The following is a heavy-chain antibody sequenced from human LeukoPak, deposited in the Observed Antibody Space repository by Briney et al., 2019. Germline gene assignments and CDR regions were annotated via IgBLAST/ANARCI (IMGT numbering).Heavy chain of an antibody. D-gene: IGHD1-14*01. Sequence: GGSLRLSCAASGFTFISYWMNWVRQAPGKGLEWVANIKGDGNEKNYVDSVRGRFSISRDNAKNSLYLQMDSLRAEDTAVYYCAKEGAYPIISYDSWGQGVLVTVSS. J-gene: IGHJ5*01. V-gene: IGHV3-7*01. CDR1: GFTFISYW. CDR2: IKGDGNEK. CDR3: AKEGAYPIISYDS.